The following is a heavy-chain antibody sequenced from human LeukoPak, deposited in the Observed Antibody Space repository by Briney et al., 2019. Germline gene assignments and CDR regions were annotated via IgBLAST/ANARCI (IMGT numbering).Heavy chain of an antibody. CDR1: GFTFSSYS. D-gene: IGHD4-17*01. CDR2: ISYSSSTI. V-gene: IGHV3-48*01. J-gene: IGHJ4*02. CDR3: ARDRLHYGEYEKTFDY. Sequence: PGGSLRLSCAASGFTFSSYSMNWARQAPGKGLEWVSYISYSSSTIYYADSVKGRFTTSRDNAKNSLYLQMDSLRAEDTAVYYCARDRLHYGEYEKTFDYWGQGTLVTVSS.